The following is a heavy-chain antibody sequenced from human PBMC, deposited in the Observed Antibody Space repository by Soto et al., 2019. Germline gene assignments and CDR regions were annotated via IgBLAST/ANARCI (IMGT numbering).Heavy chain of an antibody. V-gene: IGHV1-18*01. J-gene: IGHJ5*02. CDR3: ARDLYPYYYDSSGYYSNNWFDP. CDR1: GYTFTSYG. CDR2: ISAYNGNT. D-gene: IGHD3-22*01. Sequence: ASVKVSCKASGYTFTSYGISWVRQAPGQGLEWMGWISAYNGNTNYAQKLQGRVTMTTDTSTSTAYMELRSLRSDDTAVYYCARDLYPYYYDSSGYYSNNWFDPWGQGTLVTVS.